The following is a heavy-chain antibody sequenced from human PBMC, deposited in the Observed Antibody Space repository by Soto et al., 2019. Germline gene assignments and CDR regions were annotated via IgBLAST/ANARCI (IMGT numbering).Heavy chain of an antibody. CDR3: ARHSKKTGDFDYYYGMDV. CDR2: IYYRGNT. Sequence: SETLSLSCTLSGGSFSPYYWGWIRQPPGKGLEWIANIYYRGNTNYNPSLESRVTISIDTSKNQFSLKLSSVTAADTAVYYCARHSKKTGDFDYYYGMDVWGQGTMVTVSS. D-gene: IGHD7-27*01. CDR1: GGSFSPYY. J-gene: IGHJ6*02. V-gene: IGHV4-59*08.